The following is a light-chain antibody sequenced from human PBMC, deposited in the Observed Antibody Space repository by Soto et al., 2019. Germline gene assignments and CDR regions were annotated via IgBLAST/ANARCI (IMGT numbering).Light chain of an antibody. J-gene: IGLJ1*01. CDR3: ETWESNTQV. CDR1: SGHSSYI. V-gene: IGLV4-60*02. CDR2: LEGSGSY. Sequence: QTVVTQSSSASASLGSSVKLTCTLSSGHSSYIIAWHQQQPGKAPRYLMKLEGSGSYNKGSGVPDRFSGSSSGADRYLTISNLQFEDEADYYCETWESNTQVFGTETKVTVL.